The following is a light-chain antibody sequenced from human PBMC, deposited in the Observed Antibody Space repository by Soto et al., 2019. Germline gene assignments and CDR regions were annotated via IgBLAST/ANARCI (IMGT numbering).Light chain of an antibody. CDR2: KVS. V-gene: IGKV2-30*01. CDR1: QSLVYSDGNAY. J-gene: IGKJ2*01. CDR3: XXXTHWPPYT. Sequence: DVVMTQSPLSLPVTLGQPASISCRSSQSLVYSDGNAYLNWFHQRPGQSPRRLIYKVSYRDSGXPXRXXGSGSGTDFSLQISRVEAEXVGXXXXXXXTHWPPYTFGQGTKLEIK.